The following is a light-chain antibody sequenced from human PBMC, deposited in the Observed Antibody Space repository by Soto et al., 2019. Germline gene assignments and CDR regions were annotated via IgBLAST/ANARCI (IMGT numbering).Light chain of an antibody. J-gene: IGKJ1*01. Sequence: EIVVTRSPGTLSLSPGERATLSCRASQSVSSSYLAWYQQKPGQAPRLLIYGASSRATGIPDRFSGSGSGTDFTLTISRLEPEDFSVYHRQLYAFPPWTSGQRTKADI. CDR1: QSVSSSY. CDR2: GAS. CDR3: QLYAFPPWT. V-gene: IGKV3-20*01.